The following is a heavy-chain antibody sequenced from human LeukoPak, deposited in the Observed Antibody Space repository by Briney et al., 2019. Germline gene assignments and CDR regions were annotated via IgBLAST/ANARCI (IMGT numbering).Heavy chain of an antibody. CDR1: GLTVSSNY. Sequence: PGGSLRLSCAASGLTVSSNYMSWVRQAPGKGLEWVSVIYSGGSTYYADSVKGRFTISRDNSKSTLYLQSNSLRAEDTGVYYCASIAVAGTWGEYFDYWGQGTLVTVSS. D-gene: IGHD6-19*01. CDR2: IYSGGST. V-gene: IGHV3-53*01. J-gene: IGHJ4*02. CDR3: ASIAVAGTWGEYFDY.